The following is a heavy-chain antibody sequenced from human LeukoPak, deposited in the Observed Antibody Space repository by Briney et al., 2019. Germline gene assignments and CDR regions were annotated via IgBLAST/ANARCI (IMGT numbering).Heavy chain of an antibody. CDR1: GGSISSYY. J-gene: IGHJ6*03. Sequence: PSETLSLTCTVSGGSISSYYWSWIRQPPGKGLEWIGYIYYSGSTNYNPSLKSRVTISVDTSKHQFSLKLSSVTAADTAVYYCARTMVRGMYYMDVWGKGTTVTVSS. V-gene: IGHV4-59*01. CDR2: IYYSGST. D-gene: IGHD3-10*01. CDR3: ARTMVRGMYYMDV.